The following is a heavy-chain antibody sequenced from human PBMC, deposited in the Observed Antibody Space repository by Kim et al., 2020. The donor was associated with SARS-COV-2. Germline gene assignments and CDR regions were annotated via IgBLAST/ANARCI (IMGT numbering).Heavy chain of an antibody. D-gene: IGHD6-19*01. Sequence: SVKGRLTISRDNAKNSLYLQMNSLRDEDTAVYYCAGERLGIAVAGSAFDYWGQGTLVTVSS. J-gene: IGHJ4*02. V-gene: IGHV3-48*02. CDR3: AGERLGIAVAGSAFDY.